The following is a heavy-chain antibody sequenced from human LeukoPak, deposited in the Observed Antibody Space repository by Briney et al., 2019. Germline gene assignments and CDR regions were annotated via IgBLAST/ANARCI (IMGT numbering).Heavy chain of an antibody. CDR3: ARGIAAAAVTKFDY. CDR1: GYSLTSYW. D-gene: IGHD6-13*01. V-gene: IGHV5-51*01. CDR2: IYPGDSDT. J-gene: IGHJ4*02. Sequence: GESLKISCKGSGYSLTSYWIGWVRQMPGKGLEWMGIIYPGDSDTRYNPSFQGQVTISADKSISTAYLQWSSLKASDTAIYYCARGIAAAAVTKFDYWGQGTLVTVSS.